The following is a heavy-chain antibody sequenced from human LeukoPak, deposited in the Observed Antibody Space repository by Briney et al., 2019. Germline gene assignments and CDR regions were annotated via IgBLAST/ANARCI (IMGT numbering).Heavy chain of an antibody. CDR3: ARAGGYCSSTSCYRGDYYYMDV. CDR1: GYTFTGYY. CDR2: INPNSGGT. J-gene: IGHJ6*03. Sequence: GASVKVSCKASGYTFTGYYMHWVRQAPGQGLEWMGWINPNSGGTNYAQKFQGRVTMTRDTSISTAYMELSRLRSDDTAVYYCARAGGYCSSTSCYRGDYYYMDVWGKGTTVTVSS. D-gene: IGHD2-2*02. V-gene: IGHV1-2*02.